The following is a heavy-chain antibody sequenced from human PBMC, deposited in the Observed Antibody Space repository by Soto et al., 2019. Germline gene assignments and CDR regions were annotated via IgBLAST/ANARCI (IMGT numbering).Heavy chain of an antibody. J-gene: IGHJ6*02. CDR2: IYYSGST. D-gene: IGHD5-12*01. Sequence: SETLSLTCTVSGGSISSYYWSWIRQPLGKGLEWNGYIYYSGSTNYNPSLKSRVTISVDTSKNQFSLKLSSVTAADTALYYCARDVGYYYYYYGMDVWGQGTTVTVSS. CDR1: GGSISSYY. V-gene: IGHV4-59*01. CDR3: ARDVGYYYYYYGMDV.